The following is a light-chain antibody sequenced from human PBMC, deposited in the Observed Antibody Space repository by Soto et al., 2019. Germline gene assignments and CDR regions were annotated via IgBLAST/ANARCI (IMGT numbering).Light chain of an antibody. CDR2: GAS. Sequence: EIVLTQSPGTLSLSPGERATLSCRASESVSTNYLARYQQKPGQAPRLLISGASSRATGIPDRFSGSGSGADFTLTINRLAPEDFAVYYCQQYGSVPLTFGGGTKVEIK. CDR1: ESVSTNY. J-gene: IGKJ4*01. CDR3: QQYGSVPLT. V-gene: IGKV3-20*01.